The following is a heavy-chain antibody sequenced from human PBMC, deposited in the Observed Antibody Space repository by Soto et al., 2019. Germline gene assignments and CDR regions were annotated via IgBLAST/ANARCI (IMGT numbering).Heavy chain of an antibody. CDR1: GFTFSSYW. J-gene: IGHJ6*02. CDR2: INQDGSEK. D-gene: IGHD6-13*01. Sequence: EVELVESGGGLDQPGGSLRLSCAASGFTFSSYWMSWVRQAPGKGLEWVANINQDGSEKFYVDSVKGRFTISRDNAKKSLYLQMNTLRVEDTAVYYCARDGSSSWYSYYYNGMDVWGQGTTVTVSS. CDR3: ARDGSSSWYSYYYNGMDV. V-gene: IGHV3-7*05.